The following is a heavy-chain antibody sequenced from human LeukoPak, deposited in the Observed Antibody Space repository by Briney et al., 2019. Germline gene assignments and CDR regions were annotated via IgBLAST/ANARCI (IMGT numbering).Heavy chain of an antibody. CDR1: GGSFSGYY. Sequence: PSETLSLTCAAYGGSFSGYYWKCIRQSPGGGMEWIGEINHSGRTNYTPSVKSRVTISVDTPKNQSSLRLTSVTAADTAVYYCARGRVQYYFGSGSQGCFDPGGQETLVTVSS. CDR2: INHSGRT. CDR3: ARGRVQYYFGSGSQGCFDP. J-gene: IGHJ5*02. D-gene: IGHD3-10*01. V-gene: IGHV4-34*01.